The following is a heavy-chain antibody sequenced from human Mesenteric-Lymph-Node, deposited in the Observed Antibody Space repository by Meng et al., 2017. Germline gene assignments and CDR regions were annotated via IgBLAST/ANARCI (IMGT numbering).Heavy chain of an antibody. CDR2: ISGTGGNT. CDR3: AKMEPGWYVKT. CDR1: GVIFSDYA. Sequence: EVRLLESGGGLVQPGGSLRLSRAVSGVIFSDYAMSWVRQAPGKGLEWVAPISGTGGNTYYADSVKGRFTVSRDNPKNTLYLQMNSLRVDDTAVYYCAKMEPGWYVKTWGQGTLVTVSS. D-gene: IGHD6-19*01. J-gene: IGHJ5*02. V-gene: IGHV3-23*01.